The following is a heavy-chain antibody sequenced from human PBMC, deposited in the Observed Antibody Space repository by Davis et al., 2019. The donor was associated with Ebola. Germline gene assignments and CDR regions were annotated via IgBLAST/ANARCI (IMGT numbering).Heavy chain of an antibody. J-gene: IGHJ6*04. Sequence: SLKISCAASGFTFDDYAMHWVRQAPGKGLEWVSGISWNSGSIGYADSVKGRFTISRDNAKNSLYLQMNSLRAEDTALYYCAKSRGHVAAAGTWYYYYGMDVWGKGTTVTVSS. V-gene: IGHV3-9*01. CDR2: ISWNSGSI. CDR1: GFTFDDYA. D-gene: IGHD6-13*01. CDR3: AKSRGHVAAAGTWYYYYGMDV.